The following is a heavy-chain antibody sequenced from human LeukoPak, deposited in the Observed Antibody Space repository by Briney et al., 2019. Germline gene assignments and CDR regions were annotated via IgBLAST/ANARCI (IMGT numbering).Heavy chain of an antibody. D-gene: IGHD3-22*01. CDR1: GGSISSYY. J-gene: IGHJ4*02. CDR2: IYYSGRT. V-gene: IGHV4-59*08. Sequence: SETLSLTCTVSGGSISSYYWSWIRQPPGKGLEWIGYIYYSGRTNYNPSLKSRVTISVDTSKNQFSLKLSSVTAADTAVYYCARSAYDSSGYYWFFDYWGQGTLVTVSS. CDR3: ARSAYDSSGYYWFFDY.